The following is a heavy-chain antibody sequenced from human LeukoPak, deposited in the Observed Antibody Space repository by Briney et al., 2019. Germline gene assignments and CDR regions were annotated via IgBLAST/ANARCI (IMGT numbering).Heavy chain of an antibody. CDR3: ARVPTEYWFDP. Sequence: PSETLSVTCTVSGGSISSYYWSWIRQPPGKGLEWIGYIYYSGSTNYNPSLKSRVTISVDTSKNQFSLKLSSVTAADTAVYYCARVPTEYWFDPWGEGTLVTVSS. V-gene: IGHV4-59*01. D-gene: IGHD4-11*01. J-gene: IGHJ5*02. CDR1: GGSISSYY. CDR2: IYYSGST.